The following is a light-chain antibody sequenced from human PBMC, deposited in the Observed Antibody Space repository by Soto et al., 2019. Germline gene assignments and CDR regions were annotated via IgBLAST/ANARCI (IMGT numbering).Light chain of an antibody. J-gene: IGKJ1*01. CDR1: HSVTSDY. CDR3: QQYGDSPRV. V-gene: IGKV3-20*01. Sequence: EIVLTQSPGTLSLSPGQRATLSCRASHSVTSDYLAWYQQKTGQAPRLLIYGATKRATGIPDRFSGSGYGTDFNLTISRLEAEDFAVYYCQQYGDSPRVFGQGTKVDIK. CDR2: GAT.